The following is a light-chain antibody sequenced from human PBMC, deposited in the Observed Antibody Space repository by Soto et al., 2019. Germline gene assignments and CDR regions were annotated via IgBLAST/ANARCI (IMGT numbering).Light chain of an antibody. Sequence: SYELTQPPSVSVSPGQTASITCSGAKLGDKYACWYQQKPGQSPVLVIYQDSKRPSGIPERFSGSNSGNTATLTISGTQAMDEADYYCQEWDSSTHNYVFGTGTKLTVL. CDR3: QEWDSSTHNYV. J-gene: IGLJ1*01. CDR2: QDS. V-gene: IGLV3-1*01. CDR1: KLGDKY.